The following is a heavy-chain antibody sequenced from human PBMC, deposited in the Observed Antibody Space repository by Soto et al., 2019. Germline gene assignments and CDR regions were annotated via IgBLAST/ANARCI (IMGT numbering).Heavy chain of an antibody. D-gene: IGHD6-13*01. Sequence: SETLSLTCTVSGGSISSSSYYWGWIRQPPGKGLEWIGSIYYSGSTYYNPSLKSRVTISVDTSKNQFSLKLSSVTAADTAVYYCATIDSGLYSSSWGDYYYYGMDVWGQGTTVTVSS. J-gene: IGHJ6*02. CDR1: GGSISSSSYY. CDR2: IYYSGST. CDR3: ATIDSGLYSSSWGDYYYYGMDV. V-gene: IGHV4-39*01.